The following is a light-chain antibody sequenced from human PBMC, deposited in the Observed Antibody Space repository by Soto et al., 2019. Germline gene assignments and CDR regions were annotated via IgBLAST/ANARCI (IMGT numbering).Light chain of an antibody. V-gene: IGLV2-8*01. CDR1: NNGIGGYTY. CDR2: EVN. J-gene: IGLJ1*01. Sequence: QSVLTQPPSASGSPGRSVTISCTGTNNGIGGYTYVSWYQQLPGKAPKLMIYEVNKRPSGIPDRFSGSKSGNTASLTVSGLQPEDEAEYFCSSYSRSINYVFGTGTKVTVL. CDR3: SSYSRSINYV.